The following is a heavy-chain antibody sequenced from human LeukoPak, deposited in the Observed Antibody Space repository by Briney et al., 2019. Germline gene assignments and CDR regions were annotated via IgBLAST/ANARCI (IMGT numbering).Heavy chain of an antibody. D-gene: IGHD3-22*01. CDR2: IYYSGST. V-gene: IGHV4-59*08. CDR1: GGSISSYY. J-gene: IGHJ4*02. CDR3: ASHYYERSGYYSGFDY. Sequence: PSETLSLTCTVSGGSISSYYWSWIRQPPGKGLEWIGYIYYSGSTNYNPSLKSRVTISVDTSKNQFSLRLSSVSAADTAVYYWASHYYERSGYYSGFDYWGQGSLVTVSS.